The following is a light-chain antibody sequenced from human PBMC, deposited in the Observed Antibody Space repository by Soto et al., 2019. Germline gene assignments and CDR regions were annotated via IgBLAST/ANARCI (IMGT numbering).Light chain of an antibody. J-gene: IGKJ2*01. CDR3: QQYDTWPLYT. CDR2: AAS. Sequence: EIVMTQSPVTLYLSPGEGAALSCRASQSVASNLAWYQQRPGQAPRLLIYAASTRVTGIPARFSGSGSGTEFTLTIRGLQPEDFAIYYCQQYDTWPLYTFGQGTKLEIK. CDR1: QSVASN. V-gene: IGKV3-15*01.